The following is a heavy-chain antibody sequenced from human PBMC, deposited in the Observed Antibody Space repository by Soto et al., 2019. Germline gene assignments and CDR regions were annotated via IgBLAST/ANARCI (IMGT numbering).Heavy chain of an antibody. D-gene: IGHD6-25*01. Sequence: VQVVESGGDLVQPGGSLRLSCAASGFTFSSSWMNWVRQAPGKGLEWVANTNEDGSAKYHLDSVKGRFTISRDNAKNSLYLQMNNLRGEDTAVYYCGRGRQHAIDIWGQGTMVTVSS. CDR1: GFTFSSSW. CDR2: TNEDGSAK. V-gene: IGHV3-7*04. CDR3: GRGRQHAIDI. J-gene: IGHJ3*02.